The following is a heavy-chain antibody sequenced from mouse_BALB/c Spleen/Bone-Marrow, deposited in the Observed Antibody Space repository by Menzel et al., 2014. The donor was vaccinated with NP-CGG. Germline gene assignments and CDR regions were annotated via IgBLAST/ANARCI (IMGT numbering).Heavy chain of an antibody. J-gene: IGHJ3*01. Sequence: VQLQQSGAELMKPGASVKLSCKASGYTFTTYYIFWVKQRPGQGLEWIGGINPSNGGSNFNEKFKSKATLTVDESSTTAYMQLSSLTSEDSAVYFCTRSGHHYCSFAFWGQGTLVTVSA. CDR2: INPSNGGS. V-gene: IGHV1S81*02. D-gene: IGHD1-2*01. CDR1: GYTFTTYY. CDR3: TRSGHHYCSFAF.